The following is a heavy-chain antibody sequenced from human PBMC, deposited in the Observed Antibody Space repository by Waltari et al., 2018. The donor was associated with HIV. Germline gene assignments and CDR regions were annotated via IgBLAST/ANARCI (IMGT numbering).Heavy chain of an antibody. CDR1: GTSFSGYS. V-gene: IGHV4-34*01. Sequence: QVQLQQWGTGLLKPSGTLSLRCAIYGTSFSGYSWSWIRQSPALGLEWIGEVSHSGDTNYNPSFAGRVSISADISKNQLSLNLTSLTAADTGVYFCARGSQHHDHWGQGTPVTVSS. J-gene: IGHJ5*02. CDR3: ARGSQHHDH. CDR2: VSHSGDT.